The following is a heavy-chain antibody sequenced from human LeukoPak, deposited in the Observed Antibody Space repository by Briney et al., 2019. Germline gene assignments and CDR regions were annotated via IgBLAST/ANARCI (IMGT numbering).Heavy chain of an antibody. V-gene: IGHV3-23*01. CDR1: GFTFSSYA. Sequence: GGSLRLSCAASGFTFSSYAMSWVRQAPGKGLEWVSAISGSGDSTYYGDSAKGRFTISRDNSKDTLYLQMNSLRAEDTAVYYCAKTRPLDSSSWSHGDYWGQGTLVTVSS. CDR3: AKTRPLDSSSWSHGDY. CDR2: ISGSGDST. D-gene: IGHD6-13*01. J-gene: IGHJ4*02.